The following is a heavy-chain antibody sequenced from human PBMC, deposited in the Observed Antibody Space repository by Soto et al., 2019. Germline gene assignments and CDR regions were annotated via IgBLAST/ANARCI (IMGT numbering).Heavy chain of an antibody. Sequence: PSETLSLTCAGSGYSISSGYYWGWFRQPPGKGLEWIGSSYHSGSTYYNPPLKSRVTISVDTSKKQFSLKLSSVTAADTAVSYCARVGAVGILSTPGYWGQGTLVTFSS. CDR1: GYSISSGYY. CDR3: ARVGAVGILSTPGY. CDR2: SYHSGST. J-gene: IGHJ4*02. D-gene: IGHD6-19*01. V-gene: IGHV4-38-2*01.